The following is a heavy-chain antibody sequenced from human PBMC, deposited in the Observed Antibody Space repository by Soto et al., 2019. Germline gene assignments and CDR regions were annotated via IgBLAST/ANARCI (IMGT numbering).Heavy chain of an antibody. V-gene: IGHV4-34*01. Sequence: SETLSLTCALYGGSFSGYYWSWIRQPPGKGLEWIGEINHSGSTNYNPSLKSRVTISVDTSKNQFSLKLSSVTAADTAVYYCARGGPRNYCYYYRDVWRKGTTVNVSS. J-gene: IGHJ6*03. CDR3: ARGGPRNYCYYYRDV. CDR2: INHSGST. CDR1: GGSFSGYY.